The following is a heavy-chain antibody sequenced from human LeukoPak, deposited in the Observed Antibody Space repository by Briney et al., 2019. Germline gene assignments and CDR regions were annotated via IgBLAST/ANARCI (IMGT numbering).Heavy chain of an antibody. J-gene: IGHJ6*02. Sequence: ASVKVSCKASGYTFTSYGISWVRQAPGQGLEWTGWISAYNGNTNYAQKLQGRVTMTTDTSTSTAYMELRSLRSDDTAVYYCARDVQGFWSGKDYYGMDVWGQGTTVTVSS. CDR3: ARDVQGFWSGKDYYGMDV. D-gene: IGHD3-3*01. CDR1: GYTFTSYG. V-gene: IGHV1-18*01. CDR2: ISAYNGNT.